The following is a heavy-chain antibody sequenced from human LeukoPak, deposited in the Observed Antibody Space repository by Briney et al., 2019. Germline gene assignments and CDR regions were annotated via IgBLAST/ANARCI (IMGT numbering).Heavy chain of an antibody. Sequence: PGGSLRLSCAASGFSFISYGMHWVRQAPGKGLEWVGVISDDGRSKDYADSVKGRFTISRDNSKDTLYLQMNSLRDEDTAVYYCAKANWVSNADAVSWGQGTLVTVSS. D-gene: IGHD1-1*01. CDR1: GFSFISYG. J-gene: IGHJ5*02. V-gene: IGHV3-30*18. CDR2: ISDDGRSK. CDR3: AKANWVSNADAVS.